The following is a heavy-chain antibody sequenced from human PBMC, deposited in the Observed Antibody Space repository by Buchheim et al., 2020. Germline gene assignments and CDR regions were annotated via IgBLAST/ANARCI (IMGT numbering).Heavy chain of an antibody. V-gene: IGHV3-30-3*01. D-gene: IGHD6-19*01. Sequence: QVQLVESGGGVVQPGRSLRLSCAASGLTFSSYAMHWVRQAPGKGLEWVAVISYDGSNKYYADSVKGRFTISRDNSKNTLYLQMNSLRAEDTAVYYCARVGAVAGIWAPYYYYYGMDVWGQGTT. J-gene: IGHJ6*02. CDR2: ISYDGSNK. CDR1: GLTFSSYA. CDR3: ARVGAVAGIWAPYYYYYGMDV.